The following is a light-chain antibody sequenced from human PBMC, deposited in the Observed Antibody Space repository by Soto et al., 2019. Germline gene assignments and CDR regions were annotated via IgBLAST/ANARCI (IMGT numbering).Light chain of an antibody. Sequence: ILLTQSPSSLSASVGDRVTITCPASQGIDSSFAWYQQKPGKAPKLLIYAASSLQSGVPSRFSGSGSGTDFTLTISSLQPEDFATYYCQQLHDYPITFGQGTRLEIK. CDR1: QGIDSS. V-gene: IGKV1-9*01. J-gene: IGKJ5*01. CDR3: QQLHDYPIT. CDR2: AAS.